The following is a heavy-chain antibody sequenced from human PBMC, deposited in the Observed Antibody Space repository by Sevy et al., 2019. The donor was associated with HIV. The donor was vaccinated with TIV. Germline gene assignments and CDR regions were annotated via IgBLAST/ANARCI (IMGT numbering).Heavy chain of an antibody. D-gene: IGHD3-22*01. CDR3: AHRRSRGTIITEFDF. V-gene: IGHV2-5*02. CDR1: GFSFTTSGVG. Sequence: SSPTLVKPTQTLTLTCTFSGFSFTTSGVGVAWIRQSPGKAPEFIAMIYWDDDKRYNSSLQNRVSITKDPSKDQVVLTMANMGPLDTGTYFCAHRRSRGTIITEFDFWGPGTLVTVSS. J-gene: IGHJ4*02. CDR2: IYWDDDK.